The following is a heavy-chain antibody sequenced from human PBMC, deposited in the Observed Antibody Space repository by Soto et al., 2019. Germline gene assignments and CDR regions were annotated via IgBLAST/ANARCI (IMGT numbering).Heavy chain of an antibody. CDR2: ISSTTNYI. CDR3: ARECEDLTSNFDY. V-gene: IGHV3-21*06. CDR1: GFTFSSCA. J-gene: IGHJ4*02. Sequence: GGSLRLSCAASGFTFSSCAMTWVRQAPGKGLEWVSSISSTTNYIYYGDSMKGRFTISRDNGKNSLYLEMHSLRAEDTAVYYCARECEDLTSNFDYWGQGTLVTVSS.